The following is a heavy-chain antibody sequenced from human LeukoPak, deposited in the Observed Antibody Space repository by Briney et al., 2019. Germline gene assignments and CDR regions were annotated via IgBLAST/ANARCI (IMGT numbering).Heavy chain of an antibody. Sequence: SETLSLTCTGSGGSISSYYWSWIRHPPGKGLEWIGYIYYSGSTNYNPSLKSRVTISVDTSKNQFSLKLSSVTAADTAVYYCARDPSNHYYDSSGYDIWGQGTMVTVSS. CDR1: GGSISSYY. D-gene: IGHD3-22*01. CDR3: ARDPSNHYYDSSGYDI. V-gene: IGHV4-59*01. J-gene: IGHJ3*02. CDR2: IYYSGST.